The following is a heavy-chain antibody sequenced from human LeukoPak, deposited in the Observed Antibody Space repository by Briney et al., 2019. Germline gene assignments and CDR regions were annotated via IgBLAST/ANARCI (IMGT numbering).Heavy chain of an antibody. CDR2: ISYDGSNK. D-gene: IGHD4-17*01. CDR3: ARGPRLRRYGMDV. Sequence: GGSLRLSCAASGFTVSSSYMSWVRQAPGKGLEWVAVISYDGSNKYYADSVKGRFTISRDNSKNTLYLQMNSLRAEDTAVYYCARGPRLRRYGMDVWGQGTTVTVSS. J-gene: IGHJ6*02. V-gene: IGHV3-30-3*01. CDR1: GFTVSSSY.